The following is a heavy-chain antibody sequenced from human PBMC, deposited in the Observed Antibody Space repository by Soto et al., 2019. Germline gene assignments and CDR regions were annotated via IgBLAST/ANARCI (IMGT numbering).Heavy chain of an antibody. CDR2: ISHEGSSK. V-gene: IGHV3-30*18. CDR1: ALPFSVYG. Sequence: GVSLRLPCAASALPFSVYGMHWVRHAPGKGLAWVVVISHEGSSKHYADSVQGRFTISRDNARNTVSLLMNSRRAEDTAIYYCAKTITTAGVSSRGRGALLDSWGQGTLVT. J-gene: IGHJ4*02. D-gene: IGHD3-3*01. CDR3: AKTITTAGVSSRGRGALLDS.